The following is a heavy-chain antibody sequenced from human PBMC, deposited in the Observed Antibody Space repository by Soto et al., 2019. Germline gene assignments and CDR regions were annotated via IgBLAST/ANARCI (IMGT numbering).Heavy chain of an antibody. CDR1: GFTFKESA. D-gene: IGHD6-19*01. CDR3: AKGRGSGWAWYFDN. J-gene: IGHJ4*02. V-gene: IGHV3-23*01. CDR2: ISDTGAST. Sequence: PWGSLRLSCAASGFTFKESAMNWVRQAPGKGLEWVASISDTGASTWYAESVRGRLSISRDNSKNTLYLQMNSLRGEDTAVYYCAKGRGSGWAWYFDNRGQGTLVTVSS.